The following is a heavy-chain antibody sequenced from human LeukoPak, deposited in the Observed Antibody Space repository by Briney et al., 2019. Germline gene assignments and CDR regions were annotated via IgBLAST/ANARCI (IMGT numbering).Heavy chain of an antibody. CDR3: AKDRGGVSSNWYLDS. Sequence: GGSLRLSCAASGFTFNNNAMTWVRQAPGKGLEWVSTISGSGASTNYAYSVKGRFTTSRDNTKNTLYLQLNCLRAEDTAIFYCAKDRGGVSSNWYLDSWGQGTLVTVSS. CDR2: ISGSGAST. J-gene: IGHJ4*02. D-gene: IGHD6-13*01. CDR1: GFTFNNNA. V-gene: IGHV3-23*01.